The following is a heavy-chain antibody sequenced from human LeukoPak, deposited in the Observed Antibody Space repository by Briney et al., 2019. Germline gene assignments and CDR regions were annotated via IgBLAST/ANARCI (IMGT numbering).Heavy chain of an antibody. CDR3: AREVIRVYYFDY. Sequence: SVKVSCKASGGTFISYAISWVRQAPGQGLEWMGRITPIFGTANYAQKFQGRVTITTDESTSTAYMELSSLRSEDTAVYYCAREVIRVYYFDYWGQGTLVTVSS. J-gene: IGHJ4*02. CDR2: ITPIFGTA. V-gene: IGHV1-69*05. D-gene: IGHD3-22*01. CDR1: GGTFISYA.